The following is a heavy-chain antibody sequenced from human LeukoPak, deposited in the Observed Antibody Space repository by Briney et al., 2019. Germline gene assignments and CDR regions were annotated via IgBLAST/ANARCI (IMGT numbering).Heavy chain of an antibody. CDR2: ISCDGSNK. CDR3: ASAWGRASDY. V-gene: IGHV3-30-3*01. Sequence: PGGSLRLSCAASGFTFSSYAMHWVRQAPGKGLEWVAVISCDGSNKYYADSVKGRFTISRDNSKNTLYLQMNSLRAEDTAVYYCASAWGRASDYWGQGTLVTVSS. CDR1: GFTFSSYA. D-gene: IGHD7-27*01. J-gene: IGHJ4*02.